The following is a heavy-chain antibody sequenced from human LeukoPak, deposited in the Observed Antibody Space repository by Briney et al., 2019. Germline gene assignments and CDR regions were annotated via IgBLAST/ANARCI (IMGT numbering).Heavy chain of an antibody. Sequence: GGSLRLSCAASGFIISSYWMSWVRQAPGKGLEWVANIKQDGSEKYYVDSVKGRFTISRDNAKNSLYLQMSSLRADDMAVYYCATLVATTRFDYWSQGTLVTVSS. D-gene: IGHD5-12*01. V-gene: IGHV3-7*01. CDR2: IKQDGSEK. CDR3: ATLVATTRFDY. CDR1: GFIISSYW. J-gene: IGHJ4*02.